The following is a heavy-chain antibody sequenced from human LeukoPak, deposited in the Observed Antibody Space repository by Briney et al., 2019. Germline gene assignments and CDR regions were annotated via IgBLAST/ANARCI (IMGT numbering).Heavy chain of an antibody. D-gene: IGHD2-2*01. J-gene: IGHJ5*02. CDR1: GFTFSVYA. CDR2: ISYDGSNQ. Sequence: PGGSLRLSCAASGFTFSVYAMHWVRQAPGKGLEWVALISYDGSNQYYADSVKGRFTISRDNSKNTLYLQMNSLRAEDTAVYYCARDIVVVPAVPGWFDPWGQGTLVTVSS. V-gene: IGHV3-30-3*01. CDR3: ARDIVVVPAVPGWFDP.